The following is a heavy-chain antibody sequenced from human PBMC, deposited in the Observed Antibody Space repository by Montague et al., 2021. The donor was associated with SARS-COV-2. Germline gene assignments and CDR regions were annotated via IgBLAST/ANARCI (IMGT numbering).Heavy chain of an antibody. J-gene: IGHJ6*02. D-gene: IGHD3-3*01. CDR2: ISSSSSYI. CDR1: GFTFSSYS. V-gene: IGHV3-21*01. Sequence: SLRLSCAASGFTFSSYSMNWVRQAPGKGLEWVSSISSSSSYIYYADSVKGRFTISRDNAKNSLYLQMNSLRAEDTAVYYCARGYDFWSGGYYYYGMDVWGQRTTVTVSS. CDR3: ARGYDFWSGGYYYYGMDV.